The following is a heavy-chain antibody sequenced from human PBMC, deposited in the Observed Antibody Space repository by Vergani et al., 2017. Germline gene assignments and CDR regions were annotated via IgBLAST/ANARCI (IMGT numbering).Heavy chain of an antibody. D-gene: IGHD3-3*01. CDR2: MNPNSGNT. J-gene: IGHJ6*02. CDR3: ARGFLSYYDFWSGYSGLYSYYYCMDV. V-gene: IGHV1-8*01. Sequence: QVQLVQSGAEVKKPGASVKVSCKTSGYTFTSYDINWVRQATGQGLEWMGWMNPNSGNTAYAQKFKGRVTMTRNTSIRTAYMELGRLRSEDTAVYYCARGFLSYYDFWSGYSGLYSYYYCMDVWGQGTTVTVSS. CDR1: GYTFTSYD.